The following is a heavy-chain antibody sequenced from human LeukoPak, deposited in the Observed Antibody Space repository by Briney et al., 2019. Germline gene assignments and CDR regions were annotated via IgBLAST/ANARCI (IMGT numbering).Heavy chain of an antibody. J-gene: IGHJ4*02. V-gene: IGHV4-34*01. CDR3: ARGGYCSSTSCFDY. CDR2: INHSGGT. D-gene: IGHD2-2*01. Sequence: SETLSLTCAVYGGSFSGYYWSWIRQPPGKGLEWIGEINHSGGTNYNPSLKSRVTISVDTSKNQFSLKLSSVTAADTAVYYCARGGYCSSTSCFDYWGQGTLVTVSS. CDR1: GGSFSGYY.